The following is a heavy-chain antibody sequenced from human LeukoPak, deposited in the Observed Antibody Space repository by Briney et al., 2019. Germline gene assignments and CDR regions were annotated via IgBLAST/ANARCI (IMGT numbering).Heavy chain of an antibody. V-gene: IGHV3-23*01. D-gene: IGHD3-3*01. CDR2: ISGSGGST. CDR1: GFTFSSYA. Sequence: GGSLRLSCAASGFTFSSYAMSWVRRAPGKRLEWVSAISGSGGSTYYADSVKGRFTISRDNSKNTLYLQMNSLRAEDTAVYYCAKDRSTYDFWSGYNFDYWGQGTLVTVSS. CDR3: AKDRSTYDFWSGYNFDY. J-gene: IGHJ4*02.